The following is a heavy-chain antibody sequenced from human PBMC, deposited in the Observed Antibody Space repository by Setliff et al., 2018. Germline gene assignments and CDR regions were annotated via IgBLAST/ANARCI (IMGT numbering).Heavy chain of an antibody. D-gene: IGHD2-2*01. CDR3: TRHEDRNKCTSSSCYRENDAFDV. J-gene: IGHJ3*01. V-gene: IGHV5-51*01. CDR2: IYPGDPQI. CDR1: GYSFSISW. Sequence: GESLTISCKDSGYSFSISWIGWVRRMPGKGLDWMGIIYPGDPQIRYSPSFQGQVTISADKSTSTAYLEWSSLKASDTAIYYCTRHEDRNKCTSSSCYRENDAFDVWGQGAMVTVSS.